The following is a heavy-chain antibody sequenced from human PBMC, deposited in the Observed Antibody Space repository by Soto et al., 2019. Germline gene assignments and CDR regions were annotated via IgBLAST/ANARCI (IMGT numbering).Heavy chain of an antibody. Sequence: SETLSVTCAVYGGSFSGYDCSWIRQPPWKGLEWIGEINHSGITNYNPSLKSRVTISVDTSKNQFSLKLSSVTAADTAVYYCARGRRYWNNGVCYPARSGPPNSNWFGPSGQGTLVALSS. CDR3: ARGRRYWNNGVCYPARSGPPNSNWFGP. J-gene: IGHJ5*02. D-gene: IGHD2-8*01. V-gene: IGHV4-34*01. CDR1: GGSFSGYD. CDR2: INHSGIT.